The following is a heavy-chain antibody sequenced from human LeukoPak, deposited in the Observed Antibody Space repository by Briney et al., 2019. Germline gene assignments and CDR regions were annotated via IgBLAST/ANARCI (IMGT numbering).Heavy chain of an antibody. CDR2: IYYSGST. CDR3: ARGYSSSWYSDNI. J-gene: IGHJ3*02. CDR1: GGSISSYY. Sequence: PSETLSLTCAFCGGSISSYYWSWIRQPPGKGLEWIGYIYYSGSTNYNPSLKSRVTISVDTSKNQFSLKLSSVTAADTAVYYCARGYSSSWYSDNIWGQGTMVTVSS. V-gene: IGHV4-59*01. D-gene: IGHD6-13*01.